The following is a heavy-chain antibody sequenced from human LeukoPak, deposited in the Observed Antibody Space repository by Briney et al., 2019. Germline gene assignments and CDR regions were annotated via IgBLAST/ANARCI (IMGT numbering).Heavy chain of an antibody. CDR1: GHTFTSYD. J-gene: IGHJ6*03. V-gene: IGHV1-8*01. Sequence: ASVKVSCKASGHTFTSYDINWVRQATGQGLEWMGWMNPNSGNTGYAQKFQGRVTMTRNTSISTAYMELSSLRSEDTAVYYCARARRGATIVSRFSYYYYMDVWGKGTTVTVSS. D-gene: IGHD1-26*01. CDR2: MNPNSGNT. CDR3: ARARRGATIVSRFSYYYYMDV.